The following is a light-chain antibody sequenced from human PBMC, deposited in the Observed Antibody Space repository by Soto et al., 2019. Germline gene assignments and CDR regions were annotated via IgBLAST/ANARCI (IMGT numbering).Light chain of an antibody. CDR1: QRVLYSSNNKHY. J-gene: IGKJ1*01. V-gene: IGKV4-1*01. CDR3: QQYYTPLPT. CDR2: WAS. Sequence: DIVMTQSPDSLAVSLGERATINCKSSQRVLYSSNNKHYLDWYQQKPGQPPKLLIYWASTRQSGVPDRFSGSGSGTDFTLTISSLQAEDVAVYYCQQYYTPLPTFGQGTKVEIK.